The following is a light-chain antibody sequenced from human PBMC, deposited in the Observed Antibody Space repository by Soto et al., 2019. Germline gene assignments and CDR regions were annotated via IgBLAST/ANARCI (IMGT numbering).Light chain of an antibody. Sequence: QSALTQPASVSGSPGQSITISCTGTSSDVGGYNYVSWYQQHPGKAPKLMIYDVSNRPSGVSNRFSGSKSGNTASLTISGLQAEDEADYYCSSYTRSSTVVFGGGTKLTAL. CDR2: DVS. J-gene: IGLJ2*01. CDR3: SSYTRSSTVV. CDR1: SSDVGGYNY. V-gene: IGLV2-14*01.